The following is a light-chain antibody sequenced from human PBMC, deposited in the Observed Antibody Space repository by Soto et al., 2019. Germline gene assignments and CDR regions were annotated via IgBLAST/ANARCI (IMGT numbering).Light chain of an antibody. Sequence: QSALTQPRSVSGSPGQSVALSCTGTSSNVGGYNYVSWYQQHPGKAPKLMIYDVSKRPSGVPDRFSGSKSGNTASLSISGLQAEDEADYYCSSYTSSSTLVVFGGGTKVTVL. V-gene: IGLV2-11*01. CDR3: SSYTSSSTLVV. J-gene: IGLJ2*01. CDR2: DVS. CDR1: SSNVGGYNY.